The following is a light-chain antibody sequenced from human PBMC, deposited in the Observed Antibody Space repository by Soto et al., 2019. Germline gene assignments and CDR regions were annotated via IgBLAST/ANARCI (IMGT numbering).Light chain of an antibody. CDR3: QQSDSSPWT. V-gene: IGKV3-20*01. Sequence: EIVLTQSPGTLSLSPGERATLSFRASQSVSSSFLAWYQQKPGQAPRLLIYGASSRATGIPDRFSGSGSERDFTLTISRLEPEDFAVYYCQQSDSSPWTFGQGTKVEIK. CDR2: GAS. J-gene: IGKJ1*01. CDR1: QSVSSSF.